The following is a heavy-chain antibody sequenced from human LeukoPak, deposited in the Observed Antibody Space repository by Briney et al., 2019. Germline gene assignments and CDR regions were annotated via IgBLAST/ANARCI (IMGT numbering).Heavy chain of an antibody. J-gene: IGHJ3*02. V-gene: IGHV3-48*03. Sequence: PGGSLRLSCAASGFXFSDHEMNWVRQAPGKGLEWVSYISSSGSDKYYPDSVKGRFTISRDNAKNSLYLQMNSLRAEDTAVYYCARRTSGAFAIWGQGTKVTVSS. CDR2: ISSSGSDK. CDR1: GFXFSDHE. CDR3: ARRTSGAFAI.